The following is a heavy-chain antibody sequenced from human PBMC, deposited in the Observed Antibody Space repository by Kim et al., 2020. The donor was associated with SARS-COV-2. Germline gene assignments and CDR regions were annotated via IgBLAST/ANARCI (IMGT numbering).Heavy chain of an antibody. CDR3: ARVLGYRIDY. J-gene: IGHJ4*02. D-gene: IGHD5-18*01. V-gene: IGHV4-4*02. CDR2: T. Sequence: TNYNPSLKRRVTIAVDKSKNQFSLKLSSVTAADTAVYYCARVLGYRIDYWGQGTLVTVSS.